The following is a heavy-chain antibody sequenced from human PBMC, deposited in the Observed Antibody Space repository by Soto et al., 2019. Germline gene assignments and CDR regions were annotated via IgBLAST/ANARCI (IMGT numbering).Heavy chain of an antibody. CDR3: ARGRRTISGLGYYGMDV. CDR2: IIPIFGTA. V-gene: IGHV1-69*13. D-gene: IGHD2-21*01. J-gene: IGHJ6*02. Sequence: SVKVSCKASGGTFSSYAISWVRQAPGQGLEWMGGIIPIFGTANYAQKFQGRVTITADESTSTAYMELSSLRSEDTAVYYCARGRRTISGLGYYGMDVWGQGTTVTVSS. CDR1: GGTFSSYA.